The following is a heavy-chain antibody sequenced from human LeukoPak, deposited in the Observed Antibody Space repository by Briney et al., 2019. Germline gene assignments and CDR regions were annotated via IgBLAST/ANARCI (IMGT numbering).Heavy chain of an antibody. D-gene: IGHD3-22*01. V-gene: IGHV4-38-2*02. Sequence: SETLSLTCTVSGYSISSGYYWGWIRQPPGKGLEWIGSIYHSGSTYYNPSLKSRVTISVDTSKNQFSLKLSSVTAADTAVYYCARTHYYDSSGYYYKVFDIWGQGTMVTVSS. CDR1: GYSISSGYY. CDR3: ARTHYYDSSGYYYKVFDI. J-gene: IGHJ3*02. CDR2: IYHSGST.